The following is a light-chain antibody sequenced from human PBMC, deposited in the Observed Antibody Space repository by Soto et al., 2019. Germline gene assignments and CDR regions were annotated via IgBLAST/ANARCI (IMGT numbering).Light chain of an antibody. Sequence: IQLTESPSSLSASVGDRVTMTCRASQGINTFLAWYQQKAGKAPKLLIYAASTLQSGVPSRFSGSGSGTDFTLTISSLQSEDFATYYCQQYSNWPPETFGQGTKVDIK. CDR2: AAS. CDR1: QGINTF. J-gene: IGKJ1*01. CDR3: QQYSNWPPET. V-gene: IGKV1-9*01.